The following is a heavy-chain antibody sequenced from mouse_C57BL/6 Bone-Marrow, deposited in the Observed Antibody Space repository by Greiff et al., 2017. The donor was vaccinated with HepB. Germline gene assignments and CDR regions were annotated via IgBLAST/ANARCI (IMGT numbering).Heavy chain of an antibody. CDR1: GYTFTDYY. D-gene: IGHD1-1*01. J-gene: IGHJ1*03. CDR2: IFPGSGST. Sequence: QVQLQQSGPELVKPGASVKISCKASGYTFTDYYINWVKQRPGQGLEWIGWIFPGSGSTYYNEKFKGKATLTVDKSSSTAYMLLSSLTSEDSAVYFCARRAYYGSSYWWYFDVWGTGTTVTVSS. CDR3: ARRAYYGSSYWWYFDV. V-gene: IGHV1-75*01.